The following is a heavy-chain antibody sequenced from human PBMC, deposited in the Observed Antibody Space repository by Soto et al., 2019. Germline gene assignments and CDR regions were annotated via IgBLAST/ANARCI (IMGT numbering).Heavy chain of an antibody. CDR2: MNPNNGNT. J-gene: IGHJ4*02. CDR1: GYTFTSYD. D-gene: IGHD2-2*01. CDR3: AIYHLELFRFDY. Sequence: ASVKVSCKASGYTFTSYDINWVRQATGQGLEWMGWMNPNNGNTGYAQQFQGRVTMTTDTSTSTAYMELRSLRSDDTAMYFCAIYHLELFRFDYWGQGTLVTVSS. V-gene: IGHV1-8*01.